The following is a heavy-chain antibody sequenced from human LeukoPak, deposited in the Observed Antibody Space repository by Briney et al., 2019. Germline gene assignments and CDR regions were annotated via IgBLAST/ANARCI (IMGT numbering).Heavy chain of an antibody. J-gene: IGHJ5*02. V-gene: IGHV1-69*02. D-gene: IGHD1-1*01. CDR1: GGTLNTHI. CDR2: ITPIIDVS. CDR3: ARVNLRGSQYNWFDP. Sequence: SVKVSCKASGGTLNTHIFTWVRQAPGPGLEWMGKITPIIDVSKYAQKFQGRLTITADKSTATVYMELSGLKSEDTAVYYCARVNLRGSQYNWFDPWGQGTLVTVSS.